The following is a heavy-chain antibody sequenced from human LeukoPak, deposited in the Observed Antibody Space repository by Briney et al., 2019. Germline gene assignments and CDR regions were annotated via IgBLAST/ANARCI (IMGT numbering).Heavy chain of an antibody. V-gene: IGHV1-46*01. J-gene: IGHJ4*02. D-gene: IGHD5-12*01. CDR1: GYTFTCYY. CDR2: INPSGGST. Sequence: GASVKVSCKASGYTFTCYYMHWVRQAPGQGLEWMGIINPSGGSTSYAQKFQGRVTMTRDTSTSTVYMELSSLRSEDTAVYYCARDLDLYGGYVNYFDYWGQGTLVTVSS. CDR3: ARDLDLYGGYVNYFDY.